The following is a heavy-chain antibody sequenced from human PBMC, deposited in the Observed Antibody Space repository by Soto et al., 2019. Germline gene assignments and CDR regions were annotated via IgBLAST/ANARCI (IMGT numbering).Heavy chain of an antibody. CDR1: GGSISSSSYY. Sequence: SETLSLTCTVSGGSISSSSYYWGWIRQPPGKGLEWIGSIYYSGRTYYNPSLKSRVTISVDTSKNQFSLKLSSVTAADTAVYYCASQHGWSGESSFDPCGQRTLVTVSS. V-gene: IGHV4-39*07. CDR3: ASQHGWSGESSFDP. CDR2: IYYSGRT. D-gene: IGHD3-10*01. J-gene: IGHJ5*02.